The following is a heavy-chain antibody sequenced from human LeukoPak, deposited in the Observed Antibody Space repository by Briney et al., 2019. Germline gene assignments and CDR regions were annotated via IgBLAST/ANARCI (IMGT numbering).Heavy chain of an antibody. CDR2: FYTRGTT. CDR1: GGSISRDS. Sequence: SETLSLTCTVSGGSISRDSWSWIRQAAGKGLEWIGRFYTRGTTDYNPSLKSRVSMSVDTSKNQFSLKLTSVTAADTAVYYCAREGSQPLSTGFYTNYYMDVWGKGTTVTISS. D-gene: IGHD5/OR15-5a*01. V-gene: IGHV4-4*07. J-gene: IGHJ6*03. CDR3: AREGSQPLSTGFYTNYYMDV.